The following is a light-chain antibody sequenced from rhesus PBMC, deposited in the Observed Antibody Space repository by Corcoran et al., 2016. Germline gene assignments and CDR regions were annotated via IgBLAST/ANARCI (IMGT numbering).Light chain of an antibody. CDR3: YQHSSGYS. J-gene: IGKJ2*01. V-gene: IGKV3-10*01. Sequence: QVILTQSPATLSLSPGERATLSCRASQSVSSYLAWYQQKPGQAPRLLIYGASSRATGIPDRFSGSGSVTDFTLTICSLEPEDVGVYHCYQHSSGYSFGQGTKVEIK. CDR2: GAS. CDR1: QSVSSY.